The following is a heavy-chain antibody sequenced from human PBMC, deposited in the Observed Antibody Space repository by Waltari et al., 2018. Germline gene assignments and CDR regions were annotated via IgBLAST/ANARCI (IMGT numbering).Heavy chain of an antibody. CDR2: ISSSGSTI. V-gene: IGHV3-48*03. D-gene: IGHD4-17*01. CDR3: ARDQTTVTFDY. CDR1: GFTFSSYE. Sequence: EVQLVESGGGLVQPGGSLRLSCAASGFTFSSYEMNWVRQAPGKGLEWVSYISSSGSTIYYADSVKGRFTISRDNAKNSLYLQMSSLRAEDTAVYYCARDQTTVTFDYWGQGTLVTVSS. J-gene: IGHJ4*02.